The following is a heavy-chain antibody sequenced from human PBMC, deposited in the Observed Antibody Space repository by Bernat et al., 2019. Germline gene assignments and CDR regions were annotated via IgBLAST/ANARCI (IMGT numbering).Heavy chain of an antibody. Sequence: EVQLVQSGAEVKKPGESLRISCKGSGYSFTSHWISRVRQMPGKGLEWVGRIDPSDSYTNYSTSFHGDVTISANKSISTTCLQWSSLKASDTAVYYCARRFVGTSYHRGGMDVWGQGTTVTVSS. CDR1: GYSFTSHW. J-gene: IGHJ6*02. CDR3: ARRFVGTSYHRGGMDV. D-gene: IGHD2-2*01. V-gene: IGHV5-10-1*03. CDR2: IDPSDSYT.